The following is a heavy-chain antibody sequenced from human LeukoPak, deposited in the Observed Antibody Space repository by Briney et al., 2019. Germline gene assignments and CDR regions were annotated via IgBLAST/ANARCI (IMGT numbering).Heavy chain of an antibody. CDR1: GGSINNYH. CDR3: ARDGEYGDYGP. Sequence: SETLSLTCTVSGGSINNYHWGWIRQPAGKGLEWIGRIYTSGNTNYNPSLKSRVTMSVDTSKNQFSLKLNSVTAADTAVYYCARDGEYGDYGPWGQGTLVTVSS. CDR2: IYTSGNT. V-gene: IGHV4-4*07. J-gene: IGHJ5*02. D-gene: IGHD4-17*01.